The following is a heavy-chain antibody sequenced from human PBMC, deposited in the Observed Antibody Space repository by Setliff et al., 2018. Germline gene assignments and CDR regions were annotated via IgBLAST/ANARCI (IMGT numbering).Heavy chain of an antibody. CDR1: GGSVRSHY. D-gene: IGHD3-9*01. J-gene: IGHJ4*02. V-gene: IGHV4-59*08. CDR3: ARAPRYFDPTGSYFDY. Sequence: SETLSLTCTVSGGSVRSHYWSWIRHSPGKGLEWIGFIFYSGDTKSNPSLKSRVTISLDTSKNQFSLKLSSVTAADTAAYYCARAPRYFDPTGSYFDYWGQGTLVTVSS. CDR2: IFYSGDT.